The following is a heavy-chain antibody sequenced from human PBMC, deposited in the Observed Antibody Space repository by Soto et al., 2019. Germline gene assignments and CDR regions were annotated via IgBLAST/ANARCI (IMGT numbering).Heavy chain of an antibody. CDR2: IYYSGNT. Sequence: PSETLSLTCTVSGGSISGYYWSWIRQPPGKGLEWIGNIYYSGNTNYNPSLKSRVTISVDTSKNQFSLKLSSVTAADTAVYYCARGRRTRWLQLNYFDYWGQGTLVTVSS. D-gene: IGHD5-12*01. CDR1: GGSISGYY. V-gene: IGHV4-59*12. CDR3: ARGRRTRWLQLNYFDY. J-gene: IGHJ4*02.